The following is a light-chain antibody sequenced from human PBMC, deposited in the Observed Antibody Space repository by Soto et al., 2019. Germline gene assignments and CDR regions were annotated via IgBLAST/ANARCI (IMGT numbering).Light chain of an antibody. V-gene: IGLV2-11*01. J-gene: IGLJ1*01. CDR1: SSIIGGLKY. CDR2: DVT. CDR3: CSYAGSYV. Sequence: QSALTQPRSVSGSPGQSVTISCTGTSSIIGGLKYVSWYQQHPGKAPQLLIYDVTKRPSGVPDRFSGSKSGNTASLTNSGLQAEDEADYYCCSYAGSYVFGTGTKVTVL.